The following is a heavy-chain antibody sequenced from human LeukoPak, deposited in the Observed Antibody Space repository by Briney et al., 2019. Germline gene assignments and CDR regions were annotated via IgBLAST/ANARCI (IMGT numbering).Heavy chain of an antibody. CDR2: IKQDGSEK. CDR3: AREGDIVVVPAAPGDV. V-gene: IGHV3-7*01. D-gene: IGHD2-2*01. CDR1: GFTFSSYW. Sequence: GGSLRLSCAASGFTFSSYWMSWVRQAPGKGLEWVANIKQDGSEKYYVDSVKGRFTISRDNAKNSLYLQMSSLRAEDTAVYYCAREGDIVVVPAAPGDVWGKGTTVTVSS. J-gene: IGHJ6*04.